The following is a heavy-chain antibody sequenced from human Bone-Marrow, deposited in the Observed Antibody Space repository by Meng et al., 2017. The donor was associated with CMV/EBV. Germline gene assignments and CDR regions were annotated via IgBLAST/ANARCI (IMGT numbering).Heavy chain of an antibody. V-gene: IGHV4-38-2*02. CDR1: GYSISSGYY. D-gene: IGHD6-19*01. CDR3: ARVDGLAVGYYFDY. Sequence: SETLSLTCTVSGYSISSGYYWGWIRQPPGKGLEWIGSIYHSGSTYYNPSLKSRVTISVDTSKNQFSLKLSSVTAADTAVYYCARVDGLAVGYYFDYWGQGTLVTGS. J-gene: IGHJ4*02. CDR2: IYHSGST.